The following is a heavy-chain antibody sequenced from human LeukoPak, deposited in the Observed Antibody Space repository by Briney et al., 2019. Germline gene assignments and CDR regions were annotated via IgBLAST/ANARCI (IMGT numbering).Heavy chain of an antibody. V-gene: IGHV3-23*01. D-gene: IGHD4-17*01. Sequence: GGSLRLSCAASGFTFSSYDMSWVRQAPGKGLEWVSAISGSGGSTYYADSVKGRFTISRDNSKNTLYLQMNSLRAEDTAVYYCPKDTTVTTKGGCDYWGQGTLVTVSS. CDR1: GFTFSSYD. CDR3: PKDTTVTTKGGCDY. CDR2: ISGSGGST. J-gene: IGHJ4*02.